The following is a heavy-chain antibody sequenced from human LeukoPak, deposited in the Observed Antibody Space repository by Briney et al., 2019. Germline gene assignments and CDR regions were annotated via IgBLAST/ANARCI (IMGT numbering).Heavy chain of an antibody. D-gene: IGHD3-10*01. J-gene: IGHJ6*03. Sequence: PSETLSLTCTVSGGSISSYYWSWIRQPAGKGLEWIGRIYTSGSTNYNPSLKGRVTMSVDTSKNQFSLKLSSVTAADTAVYYCARDGVWFGELAYYYMDVWGKGTTVTVSS. CDR1: GGSISSYY. CDR2: IYTSGST. V-gene: IGHV4-4*07. CDR3: ARDGVWFGELAYYYMDV.